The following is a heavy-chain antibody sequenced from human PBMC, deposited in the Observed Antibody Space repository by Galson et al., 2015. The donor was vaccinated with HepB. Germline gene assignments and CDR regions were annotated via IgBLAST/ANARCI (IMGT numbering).Heavy chain of an antibody. CDR1: GFTFSSYG. Sequence: SPRLSCAASGFTFSSYGMHWVRQAPGKGLEWVAVIWYDGSNRYYADSVKGRFTISRDTSKNQVVLTVTNMDPVDTATYYCARSRGYCTSTSCYSGAFDFWGQGTMVTVSS. J-gene: IGHJ3*01. D-gene: IGHD2-2*01. CDR3: ARSRGYCTSTSCYSGAFDF. CDR2: IWYDGSNR. V-gene: IGHV3-33*03.